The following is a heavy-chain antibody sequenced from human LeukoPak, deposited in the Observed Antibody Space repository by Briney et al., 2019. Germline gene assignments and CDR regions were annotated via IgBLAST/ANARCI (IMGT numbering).Heavy chain of an antibody. J-gene: IGHJ4*02. D-gene: IGHD5-24*01. Sequence: ASVKVSCKASGYTFTGYYMHWVRQAPGQGLEWMGWINPNSGGTNYAQKFQGRVTMTRDTSISTAYMELSRLRSDDTAVYYCARDNRGDSYNSDYWGQGTLVTVSS. CDR3: ARDNRGDSYNSDY. CDR1: GYTFTGYY. CDR2: INPNSGGT. V-gene: IGHV1-2*02.